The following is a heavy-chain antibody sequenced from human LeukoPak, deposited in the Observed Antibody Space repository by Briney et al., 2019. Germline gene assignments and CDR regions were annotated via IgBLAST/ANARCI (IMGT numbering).Heavy chain of an antibody. V-gene: IGHV3-30*18. CDR2: ISYDGSNK. D-gene: IGHD4-17*01. CDR3: AKDGDYGDYEEEDYYYYYGMDV. Sequence: GGSLRLSCAASGFTFSDHYMDWVRQAPGKGLEWVAVISYDGSNKYYADSVKGRFTISRDNSKNTLYLQMNSLRAEDTAVYYCAKDGDYGDYEEEDYYYYYGMDVWGQGTTVTVSS. J-gene: IGHJ6*02. CDR1: GFTFSDHY.